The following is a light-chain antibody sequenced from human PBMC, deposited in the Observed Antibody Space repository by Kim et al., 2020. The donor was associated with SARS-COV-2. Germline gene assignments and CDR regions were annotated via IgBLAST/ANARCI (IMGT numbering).Light chain of an antibody. CDR2: GAS. V-gene: IGKV1-17*01. J-gene: IGKJ5*01. CDR1: QDIRND. Sequence: ASVRARVPITCRASQDIRNDLGWYQQNPGRAPKRLIYGASSLQSGVPSRFSGSGSGTEFTLTISSLQPEDFATYFCLQHNTYPITFGQGTRREI. CDR3: LQHNTYPIT.